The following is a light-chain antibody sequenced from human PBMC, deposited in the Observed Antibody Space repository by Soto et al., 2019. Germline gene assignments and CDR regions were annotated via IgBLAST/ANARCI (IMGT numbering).Light chain of an antibody. J-gene: IGLJ3*02. CDR3: QSYDCSLSVWV. CDR2: GNN. CDR1: SSNIGAGYD. Sequence: QSVLTQPPSVSGAPGQRVTISCTGSSSNIGAGYDVHWYHQLPGTAPKLLIYGNNNRPSGVPDRFSGSRSGTSASLAITGLQAEDEADYYCQSYDCSLSVWVFGGGTKLAVL. V-gene: IGLV1-40*01.